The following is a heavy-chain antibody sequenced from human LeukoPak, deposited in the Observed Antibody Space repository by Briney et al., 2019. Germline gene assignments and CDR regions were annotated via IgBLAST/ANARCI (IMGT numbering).Heavy chain of an antibody. CDR2: IWYDGSDK. CDR1: GFTFSSYG. CDR3: ARQRGGTSCFDY. J-gene: IGHJ4*02. D-gene: IGHD2-2*01. V-gene: IGHV3-33*01. Sequence: GRSLRLSCAASGFTFSSYGMHWVRQAPGKGLEWVAVIWYDGSDKYYADSVKGRFTVSRDNSKDTLYLQMNSLRAEDTALYYCARQRGGTSCFDYWGQGTLVTVSS.